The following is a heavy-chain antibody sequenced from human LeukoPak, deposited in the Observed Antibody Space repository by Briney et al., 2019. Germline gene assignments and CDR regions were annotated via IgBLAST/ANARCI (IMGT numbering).Heavy chain of an antibody. Sequence: PGRSLRLSCAASGFTFSSYGMHWVRQAPGKGLEWVAVISYDGSNKYYADSVKGRFTISRDNSKNTLYLQMNSLRSEDTAVYYCARGTMVRIDYWGQGTLVTVSS. J-gene: IGHJ4*02. V-gene: IGHV3-30*03. CDR1: GFTFSSYG. D-gene: IGHD3-10*01. CDR2: ISYDGSNK. CDR3: ARGTMVRIDY.